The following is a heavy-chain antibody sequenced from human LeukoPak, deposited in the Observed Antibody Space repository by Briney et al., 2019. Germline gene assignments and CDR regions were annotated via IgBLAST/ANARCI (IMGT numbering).Heavy chain of an antibody. CDR1: GFSFSSHW. CDR3: ARDLHWGASDY. J-gene: IGHJ4*02. V-gene: IGHV3-74*01. D-gene: IGHD1-26*01. CDR2: INQDGSNT. Sequence: GGSLRLSCAASGFSFSSHWMHWVRQVPGKGLVWVSRINQDGSNTFYADSVKGRFTTSRDNAKSTLYLQMNSLGVEDTAVYYCARDLHWGASDYWGQGTLVTVSS.